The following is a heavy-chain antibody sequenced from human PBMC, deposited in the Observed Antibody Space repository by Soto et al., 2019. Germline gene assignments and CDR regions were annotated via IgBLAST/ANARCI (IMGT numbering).Heavy chain of an antibody. CDR2: IYPGDSDT. D-gene: IGHD3-22*01. CDR1: GYSFTSYW. CDR3: ARGDVYDSSGYRVPLDY. Sequence: PGESLKISCKGSGYSFTSYWIGWVRQMPGKGLEWMGIIYPGDSDTRYSPSFQGQVTISADKSISTAYLQWSSLKASDTAMYYCARGDVYDSSGYRVPLDYWGQGTLVTVSS. V-gene: IGHV5-51*01. J-gene: IGHJ4*02.